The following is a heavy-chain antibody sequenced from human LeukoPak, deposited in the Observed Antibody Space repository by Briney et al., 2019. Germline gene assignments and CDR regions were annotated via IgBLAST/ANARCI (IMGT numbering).Heavy chain of an antibody. CDR3: ARAGRAARSYYYYMDV. CDR2: INPSGGST. J-gene: IGHJ6*03. CDR1: GYTFTSYC. D-gene: IGHD6-6*01. V-gene: IGHV1-46*01. Sequence: ASVKVSCKASGYTFTSYCMHWVRQAPGQGLEWMGIINPSGGSTSYAQKFQGRVTMTRDTSTSTVYMELSSLRSEDTAVYYCARAGRAARSYYYYMDVWGKGTTVTVSS.